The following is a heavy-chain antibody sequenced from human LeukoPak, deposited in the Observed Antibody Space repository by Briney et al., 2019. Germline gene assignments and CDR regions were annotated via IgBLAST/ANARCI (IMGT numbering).Heavy chain of an antibody. CDR2: VNSGGST. J-gene: IGHJ4*02. CDR3: ARASTTTTIFDS. V-gene: IGHV3-53*03. CDR1: GFTVGSNH. Sequence: GGSLRLSRAASGFTVGSNHMSWVRQPPGKGLEWVSVVNSGGSTYYVDSVKGRFTISRDTSNNPLFLQMNSLRAEDTAGYYCARASTTTTIFDSWGQGALVTVST. D-gene: IGHD5/OR15-5a*01.